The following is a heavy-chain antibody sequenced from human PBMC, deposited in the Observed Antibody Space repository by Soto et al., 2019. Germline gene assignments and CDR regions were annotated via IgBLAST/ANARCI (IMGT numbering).Heavy chain of an antibody. CDR3: ARDRFRAAAGANWFDP. Sequence: QVQLVESGGGVVQPGRSLRLSCAASGFTFSSYGMHWVRQAPGKGLEWVAVIWYDGSNKYYADSVKGRFTISRDNSKNKLYLQMNSLRAEDTAVYYCARDRFRAAAGANWFDPWGQGTLVTVSS. CDR2: IWYDGSNK. J-gene: IGHJ5*02. CDR1: GFTFSSYG. V-gene: IGHV3-33*01. D-gene: IGHD6-13*01.